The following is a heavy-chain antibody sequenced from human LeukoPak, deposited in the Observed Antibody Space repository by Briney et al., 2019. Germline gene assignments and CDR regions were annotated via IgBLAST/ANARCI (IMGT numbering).Heavy chain of an antibody. Sequence: PSETLSLTCTVSGGSISSYYWSWIRQPAGKGLEWIGRIYTSGTTHYNPSLKSRVTMSVDTSKNQFSLKLSSVTAADTAMYYCAKSNGYGLIDYWGQGTLVTVSS. D-gene: IGHD5-12*01. J-gene: IGHJ4*02. CDR1: GGSISSYY. CDR3: AKSNGYGLIDY. CDR2: IYTSGTT. V-gene: IGHV4-4*07.